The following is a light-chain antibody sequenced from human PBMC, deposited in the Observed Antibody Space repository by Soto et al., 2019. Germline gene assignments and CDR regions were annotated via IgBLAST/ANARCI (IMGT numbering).Light chain of an antibody. J-gene: IGKJ4*01. CDR3: QQYYSTPLT. CDR1: QSILFNFNNKNS. V-gene: IGKV4-1*01. CDR2: WAS. Sequence: DIVMTQSPESLAVSLGERATINCKSSQSILFNFNNKNSLAWYQQKPGQPPKLLIYWASTREIGVPDRFSGSGSETDFTLAISSLQAEDVAVYYCQQYYSTPLTFGGGTKVEIK.